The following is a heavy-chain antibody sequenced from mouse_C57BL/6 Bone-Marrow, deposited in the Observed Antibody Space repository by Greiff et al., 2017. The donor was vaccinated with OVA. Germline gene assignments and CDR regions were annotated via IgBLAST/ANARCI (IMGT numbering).Heavy chain of an antibody. D-gene: IGHD3-2*02. Sequence: EVNVVESGGGLVQPGGSLKLSCAASGFTFSDYGMAWVRQAPRKGPEWVAFISNLAYSIYYAETVKGRFTISRAHAKNTLYLEVSSLRSEDTAMYYCARPLDSAENAWFAYWGQGTLVTVSA. CDR3: ARPLDSAENAWFAY. CDR1: GFTFSDYG. V-gene: IGHV5-15*01. J-gene: IGHJ3*01. CDR2: ISNLAYSI.